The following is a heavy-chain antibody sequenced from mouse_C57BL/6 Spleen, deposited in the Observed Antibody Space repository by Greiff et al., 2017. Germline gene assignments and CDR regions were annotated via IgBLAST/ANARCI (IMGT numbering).Heavy chain of an antibody. CDR1: GYSFTDYN. D-gene: IGHD1-1*01. Sequence: VQLQQSGPELVKPGASVKISCKASGYSFTDYNMNWVKQSTGKSLEWIGVINPDYGTTSYNQKFKGKATLTVDQSSSTAYMQLNSLTSEDSAVYYCAITYYYGSSPFDYWGQGTTLTVSS. V-gene: IGHV1-39*01. J-gene: IGHJ2*01. CDR2: INPDYGTT. CDR3: AITYYYGSSPFDY.